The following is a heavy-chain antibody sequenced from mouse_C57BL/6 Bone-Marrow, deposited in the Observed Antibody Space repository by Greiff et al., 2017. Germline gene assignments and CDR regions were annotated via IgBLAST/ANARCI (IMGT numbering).Heavy chain of an antibody. CDR2: IDPSDCYT. J-gene: IGHJ2*01. Sequence: QVQLQQPGAELVMPGASVKLSCKASGYTFTSYWMHWVKQRPGPGLEWIGKIDPSDCYTNYNQKFKGKSTLTVDKSSSTAYMQLSSLTSEDSAVYYCARDTTVVAYYFDYWGQGTTLTVSS. CDR1: GYTFTSYW. D-gene: IGHD1-1*01. V-gene: IGHV1-69*01. CDR3: ARDTTVVAYYFDY.